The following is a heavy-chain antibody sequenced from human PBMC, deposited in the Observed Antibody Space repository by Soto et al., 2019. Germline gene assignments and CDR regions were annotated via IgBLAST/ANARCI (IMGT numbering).Heavy chain of an antibody. CDR2: IYHSGST. V-gene: IGHV4-4*02. J-gene: IGHJ3*02. CDR1: GGSISSSNW. Sequence: QVQLQESGPGLVKPSGTLSLTCAVSGGSISSSNWWSWVRQPPGKGLEWIGEIYHSGSTNYNPSLKSRVTITLAKTKSQFALKLRSATAACTAVYYCATFHSGNYCEAFDIWGQGTRVTVSS. CDR3: ATFHSGNYCEAFDI. D-gene: IGHD1-26*01.